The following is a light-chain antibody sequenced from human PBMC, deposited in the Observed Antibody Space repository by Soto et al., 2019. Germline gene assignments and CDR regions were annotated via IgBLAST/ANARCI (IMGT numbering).Light chain of an antibody. J-gene: IGLJ1*01. CDR3: GTWDSSLSAYV. Sequence: HCVLTQPPSVSAAPGQKVTISCSGSSSNIGNNYVSWYQQLPGTAPKLLIYDNNKRPSGIPDRFSGSKSGTSATLGITGLQTGDEADYYCGTWDSSLSAYVFGTGTKVTVL. CDR1: SSNIGNNY. V-gene: IGLV1-51*01. CDR2: DNN.